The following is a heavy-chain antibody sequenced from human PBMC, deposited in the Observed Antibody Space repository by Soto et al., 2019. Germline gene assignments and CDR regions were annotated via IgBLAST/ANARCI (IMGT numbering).Heavy chain of an antibody. J-gene: IGHJ4*02. CDR1: GFTFSSYA. Sequence: QVQLVESGGGVVQPGRSLRLSCAASGFTFSSYAMHWVRQAPGKGLEWVAVISYDGSNKYYADSVKGRFTISRDNSKNTRYLQMNSLRAEDRAVYYCARDRATDHDYGGLGYWGQGTLVTVSS. CDR2: ISYDGSNK. V-gene: IGHV3-30-3*01. D-gene: IGHD4-17*01. CDR3: ARDRATDHDYGGLGY.